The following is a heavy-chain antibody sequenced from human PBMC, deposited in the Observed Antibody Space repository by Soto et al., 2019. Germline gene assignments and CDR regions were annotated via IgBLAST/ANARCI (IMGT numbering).Heavy chain of an antibody. Sequence: PSETLSLTCTVSGGSISSYYWSWIRQPPGKGLEWIGEINHSGSTNYNPSLKSRVTISVDTSKNQFSLKLSSVTAADTAVYYCARGSHYDSSGYYALDWFDPWGQGTLVTAPQ. D-gene: IGHD3-22*01. V-gene: IGHV4-34*01. CDR1: GGSISSYY. J-gene: IGHJ5*02. CDR2: INHSGST. CDR3: ARGSHYDSSGYYALDWFDP.